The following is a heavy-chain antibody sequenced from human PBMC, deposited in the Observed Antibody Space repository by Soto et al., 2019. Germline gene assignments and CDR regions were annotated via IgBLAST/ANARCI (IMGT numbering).Heavy chain of an antibody. CDR3: ARTGSDIVLMVYANSGWFDP. CDR1: GFTFSSYW. Sequence: GGSLRLSCAASGFTFSSYWMSWVRQAPGKGLEWVANIKQDGSEKYYVDSVKGRFTISRDNAKNSLYLQMNSLRAEDTAVYYCARTGSDIVLMVYANSGWFDPWGQGTLVTVSS. V-gene: IGHV3-7*01. J-gene: IGHJ5*02. CDR2: IKQDGSEK. D-gene: IGHD2-8*01.